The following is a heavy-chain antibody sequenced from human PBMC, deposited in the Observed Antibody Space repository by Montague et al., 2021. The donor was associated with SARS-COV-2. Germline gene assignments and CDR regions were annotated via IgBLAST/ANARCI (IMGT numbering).Heavy chain of an antibody. CDR3: ARDDRFSNYEVCFDP. CDR2: IYYSGST. V-gene: IGHV4-39*07. CDR1: GGSITTTSYY. D-gene: IGHD4-11*01. J-gene: IGHJ5*02. Sequence: SETLSLTCTVSGGSITTTSYYWGWIRQPPGKGLEWIGSIYYSGSTDYNPSLKSRVTISVDTSKNQFSLRLSSVSAADTAMYYCARDDRFSNYEVCFDPWGQGTMVTVSS.